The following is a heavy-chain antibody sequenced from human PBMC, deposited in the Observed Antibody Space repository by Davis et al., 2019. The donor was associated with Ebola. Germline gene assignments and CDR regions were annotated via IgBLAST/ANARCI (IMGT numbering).Heavy chain of an antibody. CDR2: IYYSGST. Sequence: SETLSLTCAVDGGSFSAYYWSWIRQPPGKGLEWIGHIYYSGSTDYNPALESRVTISVDTSKNQFSLRLSSVTAADTAMYYCVKDDVTAGRFNYWGQGSLVTVSS. J-gene: IGHJ4*02. CDR1: GGSFSAYY. V-gene: IGHV4-59*08. CDR3: VKDDVTAGRFNY. D-gene: IGHD1-20*01.